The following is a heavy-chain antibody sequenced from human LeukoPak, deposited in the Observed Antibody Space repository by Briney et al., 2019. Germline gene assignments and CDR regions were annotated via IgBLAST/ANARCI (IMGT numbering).Heavy chain of an antibody. V-gene: IGHV3-11*01. J-gene: IGHJ4*02. CDR1: GVSFRGYY. Sequence: GGSLRLSCAASGVSFRGYYMSWIRQAPGKGLEWVSYISSSGSTTYYADSVKGRFTISGDNAKNSLYLQMNSLRAEDTAVYFCARRHDYGDSWGQGTLVTVSS. CDR2: ISSSGSTT. CDR3: ARRHDYGDS.